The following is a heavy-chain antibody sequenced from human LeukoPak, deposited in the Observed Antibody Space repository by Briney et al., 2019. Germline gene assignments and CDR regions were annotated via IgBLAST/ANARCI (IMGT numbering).Heavy chain of an antibody. CDR1: GGSFSGYY. V-gene: IGHV4-34*01. Sequence: SETLSLTCAVYGGSFSGYYWSWIRQPPGKGLEWIGKINHSGSTNYNPSLKSRVTISVDTSKNQFSLKLSSVTAADTAVYYCARGGGPYDYVWGSYRQHNWFDPWGQGTLVTVSS. D-gene: IGHD3-16*02. J-gene: IGHJ5*02. CDR3: ARGGGPYDYVWGSYRQHNWFDP. CDR2: INHSGST.